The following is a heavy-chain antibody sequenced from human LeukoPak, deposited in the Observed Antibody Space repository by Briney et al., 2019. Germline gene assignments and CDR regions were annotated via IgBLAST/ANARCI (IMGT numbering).Heavy chain of an antibody. Sequence: PGGSLRLSCAASGFTFSSYGMHWVRQAPGKGLEWVAFIRYDGNIKYYADSVKGRFTISRDNSKNTLYLQMNSLRAEDTAVYYCARGSGFGYSYGLDYWGQGTLVTVSS. D-gene: IGHD5-18*01. CDR2: IRYDGNIK. V-gene: IGHV3-30*02. CDR3: ARGSGFGYSYGLDY. CDR1: GFTFSSYG. J-gene: IGHJ4*02.